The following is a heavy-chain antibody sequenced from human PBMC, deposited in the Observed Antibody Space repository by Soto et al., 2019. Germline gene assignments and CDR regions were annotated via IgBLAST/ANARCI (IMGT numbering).Heavy chain of an antibody. CDR2: IWYDGSNK. J-gene: IGHJ4*02. CDR1: GFTFSSYG. CDR3: ARDRRYSGYEPPTY. D-gene: IGHD5-12*01. V-gene: IGHV3-33*01. Sequence: QVQLVESGGGVVQPGRSLRLSCAASGFTFSSYGMHWVRQAPGKGLEWVAVIWYDGSNKYYADSVKGRFTISRDNSKDTLYLQMNSPRAEDTAVYYCARDRRYSGYEPPTYWGQGTLVTVSS.